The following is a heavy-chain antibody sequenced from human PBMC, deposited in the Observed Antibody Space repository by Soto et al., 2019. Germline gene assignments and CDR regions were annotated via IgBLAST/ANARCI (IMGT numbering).Heavy chain of an antibody. V-gene: IGHV3-23*01. CDR3: AKASSFACIGTTCYAFYFDY. CDR1: GFTFSSYA. CDR2: ISGSGGRT. Sequence: EVQLLESGGGFVPPGGSLRLSCAVSGFTFSSYAMSWVRQAPGKGLEWISYISGSGGRTYYADSVKGRFTISRDNSKNTVYLQMNSLRVEDNAVYYCAKASSFACIGTTCYAFYFDYWGQGTLVTVSS. D-gene: IGHD2-2*01. J-gene: IGHJ4*02.